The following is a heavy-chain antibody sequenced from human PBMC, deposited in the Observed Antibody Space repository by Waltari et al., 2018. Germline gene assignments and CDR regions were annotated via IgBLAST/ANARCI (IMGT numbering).Heavy chain of an antibody. Sequence: QLQLQESGPGLVKPSETLSLTCTVSGGSISSSSYYWGWIRQPPGKGLEWIGSIYYSGSTYYNPSLKSRVTISVDTSKNQFSLKLSSVTAADTAGYYCARDPRELGAFDIWGQGTMVTVSS. D-gene: IGHD3-16*01. CDR1: GGSISSSSYY. CDR2: IYYSGST. J-gene: IGHJ3*02. V-gene: IGHV4-39*07. CDR3: ARDPRELGAFDI.